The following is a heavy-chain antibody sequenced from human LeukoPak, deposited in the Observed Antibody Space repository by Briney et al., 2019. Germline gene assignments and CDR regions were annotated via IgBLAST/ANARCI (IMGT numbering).Heavy chain of an antibody. J-gene: IGHJ4*02. CDR2: IYYSGST. D-gene: IGHD5-12*01. V-gene: IGHV4-59*01. CDR1: GGSISSYY. Sequence: SETLSLTCTVSGGSISSYYWSWIRQPPGKGLEWIGYIYYSGSTNYNPSLKSRVTISVDTSKNQFSLKLSSVTAADTAVYYCARGGGYSSKYYFDYWGQGTLDTVSS. CDR3: ARGGGYSSKYYFDY.